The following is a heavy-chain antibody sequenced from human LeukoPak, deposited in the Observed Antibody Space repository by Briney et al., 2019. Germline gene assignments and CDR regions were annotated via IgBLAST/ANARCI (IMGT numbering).Heavy chain of an antibody. D-gene: IGHD3-10*01. CDR1: GGSISSGSYY. CDR3: ARDRVLRDYMDV. Sequence: KPSETLSLTCTVSGGSISSGSYYWGWIRQPPGKGLEWIGSIYQSGSTYYNPSLKSRVTILVDTSKNQFSLKLSSVTAADTAVYFCARDRVLRDYMDVWGKGTTVTVSS. V-gene: IGHV4-39*07. CDR2: IYQSGST. J-gene: IGHJ6*03.